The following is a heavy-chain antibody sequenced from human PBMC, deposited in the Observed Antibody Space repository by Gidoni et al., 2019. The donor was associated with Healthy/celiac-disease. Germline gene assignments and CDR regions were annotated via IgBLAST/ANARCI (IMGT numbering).Heavy chain of an antibody. CDR3: ARALRQREWSGYYPWAPFDY. J-gene: IGHJ4*02. Sequence: QVQLVQSGAEVKKPGASVKVSCKASVYTFTSYGISWVRQAPGQGLEWMGWISAYNGNTNYAQKLQGRVTMTTDTSTSTAYMELRSLRSDDTAVYYCARALRQREWSGYYPWAPFDYWGQGTLVTVSS. V-gene: IGHV1-18*01. D-gene: IGHD3-3*01. CDR2: ISAYNGNT. CDR1: VYTFTSYG.